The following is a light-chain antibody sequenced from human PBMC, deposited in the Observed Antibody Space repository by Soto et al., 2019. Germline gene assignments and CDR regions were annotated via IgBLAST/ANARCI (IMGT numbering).Light chain of an antibody. CDR2: DVS. Sequence: DIVLTQSPATLSLSPGERATLSCRASQSVDIYLAWYQQKPGQAPRLLIYDVSNRATGIPTRFSGSGSGTDFTLTINSLAFGDSADYYCQQRRHLWTFGQGTKVEIK. V-gene: IGKV3-11*01. CDR3: QQRRHLWT. CDR1: QSVDIY. J-gene: IGKJ1*01.